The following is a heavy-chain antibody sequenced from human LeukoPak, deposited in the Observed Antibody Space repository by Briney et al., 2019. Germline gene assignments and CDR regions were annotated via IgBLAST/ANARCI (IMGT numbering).Heavy chain of an antibody. V-gene: IGHV4-38-2*02. CDR3: ARAEDYYDSSGHEPIDY. CDR1: GYSISSGYY. Sequence: PSETLSLTCTVSGYSISSGYYWGWIRQPPGKGLEWIGSIYHSGSTYYNPSLKSRVTISVDTSKNQFSLKLSSVTAADTAVYYCARAEDYYDSSGHEPIDYWGQGTLVTVSS. J-gene: IGHJ4*02. CDR2: IYHSGST. D-gene: IGHD3-22*01.